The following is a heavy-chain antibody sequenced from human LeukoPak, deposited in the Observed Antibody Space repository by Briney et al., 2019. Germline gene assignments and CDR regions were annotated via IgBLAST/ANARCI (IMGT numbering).Heavy chain of an antibody. Sequence: GGSLRLSCAASGFTFDDYGMSWVRQAPGKGLEWVSYISSSSSTIYYADSVKGRFTISRDNAKNSLYLQMNTLRAEDTAVYYCARVPGEMGATLAYLDYWGQGTLVIVSS. CDR3: ARVPGEMGATLAYLDY. CDR1: GFTFDDYG. CDR2: ISSSSSTI. V-gene: IGHV3-48*01. J-gene: IGHJ4*02. D-gene: IGHD1-26*01.